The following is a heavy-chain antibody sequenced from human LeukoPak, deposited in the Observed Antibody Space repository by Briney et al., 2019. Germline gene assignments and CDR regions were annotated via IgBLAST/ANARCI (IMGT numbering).Heavy chain of an antibody. CDR1: GFTFSSYW. CDR2: IKQDGSEK. CDR3: ARDAGFGDRIYYYYYGMDV. Sequence: GGSLRLSCAASGFTFSSYWMSWVRQAPGKGLEWVANIKQDGSEKYYVDSVKGRFTISRDNAKNSLYLQMNSLRAEDTAVYYCARDAGFGDRIYYYYYGMDVWGQGTTVTVSS. V-gene: IGHV3-7*03. J-gene: IGHJ6*02. D-gene: IGHD3-10*01.